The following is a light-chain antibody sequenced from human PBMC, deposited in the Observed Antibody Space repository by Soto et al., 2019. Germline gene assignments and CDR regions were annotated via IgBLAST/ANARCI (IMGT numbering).Light chain of an antibody. CDR1: QSVSRN. CDR2: DAS. Sequence: EIELTQSPGTLSLSPGERATLSCRASQSVSRNLAWYQQKPGQAPRLLIYDASNRATGIPARFSGSGSVTDFTLTISSLEPEDFAVYYCQQRSNWATFGPGTKVDIK. CDR3: QQRSNWAT. J-gene: IGKJ3*01. V-gene: IGKV3-11*01.